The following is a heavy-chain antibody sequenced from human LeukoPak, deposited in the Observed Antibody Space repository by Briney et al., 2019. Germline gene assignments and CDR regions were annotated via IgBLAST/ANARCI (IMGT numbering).Heavy chain of an antibody. CDR3: ARELYGSGSYYNLDY. J-gene: IGHJ4*02. Sequence: GASVKVSCKASGYTFTSYGISWVRQAPGQGLEWMGWISAYNGNTNYAQKLQGRVTMTTDTSTSTAYMELRSLRSDDTAVYYCARELYGSGSYYNLDYWGQGTLVTVSS. D-gene: IGHD3-10*01. CDR2: ISAYNGNT. CDR1: GYTFTSYG. V-gene: IGHV1-18*01.